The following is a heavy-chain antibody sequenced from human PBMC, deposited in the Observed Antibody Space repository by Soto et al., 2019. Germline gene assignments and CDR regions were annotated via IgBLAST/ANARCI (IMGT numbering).Heavy chain of an antibody. CDR2: ISSNGGST. J-gene: IGHJ4*02. Sequence: PGGSLRLSCSASGFTFSSYAMHWVRQAPGKGLEYVSAISSNGGSTYYADSVKGRFTISRDNSKNTLYLQMSSLRPEDTAVYYCVKGYGSGTYYVEYFDYWGQGTLVTVSS. D-gene: IGHD3-10*01. V-gene: IGHV3-64D*06. CDR3: VKGYGSGTYYVEYFDY. CDR1: GFTFSSYA.